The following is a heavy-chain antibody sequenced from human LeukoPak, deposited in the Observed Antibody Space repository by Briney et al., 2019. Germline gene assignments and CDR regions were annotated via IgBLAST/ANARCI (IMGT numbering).Heavy chain of an antibody. CDR2: ISGSGTI. CDR1: GGSIHSY. Sequence: SETLSLTCTVSGGSIHSYWSWIRQPAGKGLEWIGRISGSGTITYNPALQSRLTISIDTSKNQFSLKLSSVTAADTAVYYCARGGLSGWLLREYYFDYWGQGTLVTVSS. J-gene: IGHJ4*02. V-gene: IGHV4-4*07. D-gene: IGHD3-22*01. CDR3: ARGGLSGWLLREYYFDY.